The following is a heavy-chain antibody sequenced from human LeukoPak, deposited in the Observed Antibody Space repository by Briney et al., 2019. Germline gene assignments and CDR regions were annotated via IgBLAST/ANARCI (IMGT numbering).Heavy chain of an antibody. V-gene: IGHV4-59*02. CDR3: ARDSIEGNYYQLYAFDL. CDR2: IYYTGST. D-gene: IGHD1-26*01. Sequence: SDTLSLTCTVSGGSVSSHYWSWIRQPPGKGLEWIGDIYYTGSTNHNPSLKSRVTISVDTSENQFSLRLSSVTAADTAVYYCARDSIEGNYYQLYAFDLWGQGTMVTVSS. CDR1: GGSVSSHY. J-gene: IGHJ3*01.